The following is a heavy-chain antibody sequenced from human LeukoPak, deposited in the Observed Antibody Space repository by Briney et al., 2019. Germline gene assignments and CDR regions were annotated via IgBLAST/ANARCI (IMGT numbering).Heavy chain of an antibody. CDR2: ISAYNGNT. J-gene: IGHJ6*02. CDR3: AREIVVVEAAKHYYGMDV. CDR1: GYTFTNYG. V-gene: IGHV1-18*01. D-gene: IGHD2-15*01. Sequence: APVKVSCKTSGYTFTNYGISWVRQAPGQGLEWMGWISAYNGNTAYAQNLPGRVTMTTDTSTTTAYMELRSLRSDDTAVYYCAREIVVVEAAKHYYGMDVWGPGTTVTVSS.